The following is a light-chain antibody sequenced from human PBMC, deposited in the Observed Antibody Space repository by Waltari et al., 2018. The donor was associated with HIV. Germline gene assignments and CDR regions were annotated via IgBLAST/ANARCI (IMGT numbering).Light chain of an antibody. J-gene: IGLJ2*01. V-gene: IGLV3-25*03. Sequence: SYELTQLPSVSVSPGQTARITCSGDALAKQYAYWYQQKPGQAPGLMISKDNERPSGTPERFSGSSSGTTVTLTISGVQAEDEADYYCQSADSGGTWDVVFGGGTKLTVL. CDR2: KDN. CDR3: QSADSGGTWDVV. CDR1: ALAKQY.